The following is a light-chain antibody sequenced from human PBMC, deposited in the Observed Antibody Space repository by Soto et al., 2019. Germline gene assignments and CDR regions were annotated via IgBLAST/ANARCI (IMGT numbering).Light chain of an antibody. CDR1: QSISNF. V-gene: IGKV3-11*01. J-gene: IGKJ4*01. CDR3: QQRSHWLVT. CDR2: DAS. Sequence: EIVLTQSPATLSLSPGKTATLSCRASQSISNFLASYQQKPGQAPRLLIYDASNRATDIPARFRGSGSGTDFTLTISGLEPEDFAVYYCQQRSHWLVTFGGGTKVDIK.